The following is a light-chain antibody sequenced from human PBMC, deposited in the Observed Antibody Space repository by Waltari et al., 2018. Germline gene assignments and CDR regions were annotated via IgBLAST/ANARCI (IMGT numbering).Light chain of an antibody. CDR1: SSDVGFYNY. J-gene: IGLJ3*02. CDR3: NSYAGSSSWV. V-gene: IGLV2-14*03. Sequence: QSALTQPASVSGSPGQSITISCTGTSSDVGFYNYVSWYQQHPGKAPKLMIYDVSERPSGVSKSVSASKSGNTAALTISGLQAEDEADYYCNSYAGSSSWVFGGGTKLTVL. CDR2: DVS.